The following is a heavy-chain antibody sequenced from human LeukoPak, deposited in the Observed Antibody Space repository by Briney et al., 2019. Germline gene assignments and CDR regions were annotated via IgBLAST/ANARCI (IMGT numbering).Heavy chain of an antibody. CDR2: IWYDGSKK. D-gene: IGHD6-13*01. CDR1: GFSFSSYG. V-gene: IGHV3-33*01. J-gene: IGHJ4*02. Sequence: GRSLRLSCAASGFSFSSYGMHWVRQAPGKGLEWVAVIWYDGSKKYYADSVKGRFIIPRDNSRNTLYLQMNSLRAEDTAIYYCARSIPYGTTWYGRSDYWGQGTLVTVSS. CDR3: ARSIPYGTTWYGRSDY.